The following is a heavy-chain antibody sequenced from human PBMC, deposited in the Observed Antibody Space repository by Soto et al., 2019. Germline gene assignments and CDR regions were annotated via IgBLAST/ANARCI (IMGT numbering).Heavy chain of an antibody. J-gene: IGHJ5*02. CDR2: INAGNGNT. D-gene: IGHD3-3*01. CDR1: GYTFTSYA. CDR3: ARVIRITGFDP. V-gene: IGHV1-3*01. Sequence: GASVKVSCKASGYTFTSYAMHWVRQAPGQRLEWMGWINAGNGNTKYSQKFQGRVTITRDASASTAYMELSSLRSEDTAVYYCARVIRITGFDPWGQGTLVTVSS.